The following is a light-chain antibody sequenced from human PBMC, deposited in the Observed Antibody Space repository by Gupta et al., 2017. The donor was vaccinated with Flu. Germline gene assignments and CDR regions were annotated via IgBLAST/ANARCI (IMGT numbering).Light chain of an antibody. V-gene: IGLV1-40*01. Sequence: QSVLTQPPSVSGAPGQRVTISCTGGSSNIGAGYDVHWYRQLPGTAPKLLIYAHSNRPSGVPDRFSGSKSATSASLAITGLQAEDEADYYGQSYDTGLRAVVFGGGTKLTVL. CDR3: QSYDTGLRAVV. CDR2: AHS. CDR1: SSNIGAGYD. J-gene: IGLJ2*01.